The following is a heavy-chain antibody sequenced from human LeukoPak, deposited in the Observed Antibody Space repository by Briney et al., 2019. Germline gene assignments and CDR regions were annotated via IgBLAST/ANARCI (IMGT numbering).Heavy chain of an antibody. D-gene: IGHD3-22*01. V-gene: IGHV1-8*01. CDR2: MNPNSGNT. CDR3: ARGSHYYEDNWFDP. J-gene: IGHJ5*02. Sequence: ASVKVSCKASGYTFTSYDINWVRQATGQGLEWMGWMNPNSGNTGYAQKFQGRVTMTRNTSISTAYMELSSLRSEDTVVYYCARGSHYYEDNWFDPWGQGTLVTVSS. CDR1: GYTFTSYD.